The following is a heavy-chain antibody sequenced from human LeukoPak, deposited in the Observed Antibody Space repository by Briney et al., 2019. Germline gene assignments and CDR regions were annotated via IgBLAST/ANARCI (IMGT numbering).Heavy chain of an antibody. V-gene: IGHV1-2*02. CDR2: INPNSGGT. D-gene: IGHD6-13*01. CDR1: GYTFTSYG. Sequence: ASVKVSCKASGYTFTSYGISWVRQAPGQGLEWMGWINPNSGGTNYAQKFQGRVTMTRDTSISTAYMELSRLRSDDTAVYYCARVSWGSSSWYGDYWGQGTLVTVSS. J-gene: IGHJ4*02. CDR3: ARVSWGSSSWYGDY.